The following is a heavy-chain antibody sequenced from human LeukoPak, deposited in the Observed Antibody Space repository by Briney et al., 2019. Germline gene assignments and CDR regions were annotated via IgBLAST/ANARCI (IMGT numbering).Heavy chain of an antibody. CDR1: GFTFSSHG. V-gene: IGHV3-33*01. CDR2: IWYDGSNK. J-gene: IGHJ6*02. Sequence: GGSLRLSCAASGFTFSSHGMHWVCQAPGKGLEWVAVIWYDGSNKYYADSVKGRFTISRDNSKNTLYLQMNSLRAEDTAVYYCAREALYDSKSGMDVWGQGTTVTVS. CDR3: AREALYDSKSGMDV. D-gene: IGHD3-22*01.